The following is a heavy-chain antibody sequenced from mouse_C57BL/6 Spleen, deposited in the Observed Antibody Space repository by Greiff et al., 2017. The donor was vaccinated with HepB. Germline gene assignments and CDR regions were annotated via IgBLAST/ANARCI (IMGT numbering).Heavy chain of an antibody. V-gene: IGHV1-26*01. CDR3: ARDYYGSKGYFDV. J-gene: IGHJ1*03. CDR1: GYTFTDYY. Sequence: EVQLQQSGPELVKPGASVKISCKASGYTFTDYYMNWVKQSHGKSLEWIGDINPNNGGTSYNQKFKGKATLTVDKSSSTAYMELRSLTSEDAAVYYCARDYYGSKGYFDVWGKGSTVTVAS. D-gene: IGHD1-1*01. CDR2: INPNNGGT.